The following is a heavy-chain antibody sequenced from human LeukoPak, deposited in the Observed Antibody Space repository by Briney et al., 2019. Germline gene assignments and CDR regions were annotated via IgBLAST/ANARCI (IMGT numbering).Heavy chain of an antibody. CDR3: ARAFVVTPIEYFQH. V-gene: IGHV3-7*01. CDR2: IKQDGSEK. J-gene: IGHJ1*01. D-gene: IGHD4-23*01. CDR1: GFTFSSYS. Sequence: GGSLRLSCAASGFTFSSYSMNWVRQAPGKGLEWVANIKQDGSEKYYVDSVKGRFTISRDNAKNSLYLQMNSLRAEDTAVYYCARAFVVTPIEYFQHWGQGTLVTVSS.